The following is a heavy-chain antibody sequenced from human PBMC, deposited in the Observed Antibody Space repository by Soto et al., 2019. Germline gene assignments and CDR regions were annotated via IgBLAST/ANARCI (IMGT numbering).Heavy chain of an antibody. CDR1: GFTFSSYW. CDR2: IKQDGSEK. J-gene: IGHJ4*02. CDR3: ARGPSIVVVARYYFDY. V-gene: IGHV3-7*03. Sequence: GGSLRLSCAASGFTFSSYWMSWVRQAPGKGLEWVANIKQDGSEKYYVDSVKGRFTISRDNAKNSLYLQMNSLRAEDTAVHYCARGPSIVVVARYYFDYWGQGTLVTVSS. D-gene: IGHD2-21*01.